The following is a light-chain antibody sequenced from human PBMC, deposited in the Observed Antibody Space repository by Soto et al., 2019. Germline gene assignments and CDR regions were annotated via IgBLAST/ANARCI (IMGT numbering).Light chain of an antibody. CDR3: AAWNYSLTGHV. CDR2: TTN. V-gene: IGLV1-44*01. J-gene: IGLJ1*01. CDR1: SSNIGTSS. Sequence: QSVLTQPHSASGTPGQRVTISCSGSSSNIGTSSVHWFQQLPGTAPKLLISTTNQRPSGVPERFSGSKSGTSASLAISGHQSEDFADYYCAAWNYSLTGHVFRTGTNVTV.